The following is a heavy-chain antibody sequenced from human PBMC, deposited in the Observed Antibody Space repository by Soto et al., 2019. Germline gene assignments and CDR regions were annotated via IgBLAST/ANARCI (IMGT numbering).Heavy chain of an antibody. J-gene: IGHJ5*02. CDR2: IIPILGIA. CDR1: GGTFSSYT. D-gene: IGHD3-10*01. CDR3: ARDWTYYYGSGSSGSGWFDP. V-gene: IGHV1-69*08. Sequence: QVQLVQSGAEVKKPGSSVKVSCKASGGTFSSYTISWVRQAPGQGLEWMGRIIPILGIANYAQKFQGRVTITADKSTSTAYMELSSLRSEDTAVYYCARDWTYYYGSGSSGSGWFDPWGQGTLVTVSS.